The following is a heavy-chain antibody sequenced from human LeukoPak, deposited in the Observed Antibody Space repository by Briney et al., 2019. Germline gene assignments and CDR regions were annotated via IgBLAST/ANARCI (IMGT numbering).Heavy chain of an antibody. V-gene: IGHV4-4*02. CDR3: ARIDPPFNYYDSSGYYSIFDY. Sequence: SETLSLTCAVSGGSISSSNWWSWVRQPPGKGLEWIGEIYHSGSTNYNPSLKSRVTISVDKSKNQFSLKLSSVTAADTAVYYCARIDPPFNYYDSSGYYSIFDYWGQGTLVTVSS. D-gene: IGHD3-22*01. CDR1: GGSISSSNW. CDR2: IYHSGST. J-gene: IGHJ4*02.